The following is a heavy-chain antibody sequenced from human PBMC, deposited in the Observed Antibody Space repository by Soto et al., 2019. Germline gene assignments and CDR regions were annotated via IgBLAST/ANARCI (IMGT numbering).Heavy chain of an antibody. D-gene: IGHD3-22*01. CDR1: GFPLSIVRMG. CDR2: IFSNDEK. J-gene: IGHJ5*02. CDR3: ARIKYYYDSSGYHNWFDP. V-gene: IGHV2-26*01. Sequence: QVTLKGSGPVLGKPTETPPLTCTVSGFPLSIVRMGLGWIRQPPGKALEWLAHIFSNDEKSYSTSLRNTLTISKDTSKSQVVLTMTNMDPVDTATYYCARIKYYYDSSGYHNWFDPWGQGTLVTVSS.